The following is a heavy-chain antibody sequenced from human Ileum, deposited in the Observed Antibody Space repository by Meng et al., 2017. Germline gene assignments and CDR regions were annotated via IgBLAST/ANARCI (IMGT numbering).Heavy chain of an antibody. Sequence: QVQLQQWGAGLLKPSETLSLTCVVYGGSFSANYWSWIRQPPGKGLEWIGEINHNGNTNYKQSLKSRVTISVDTSKKQFSLRLTSVTAADTAVYYCASARYDNWGQGTLVTVSS. CDR2: INHNGNT. CDR3: ASARYDN. J-gene: IGHJ4*02. CDR1: GGSFSANY. V-gene: IGHV4-34*01.